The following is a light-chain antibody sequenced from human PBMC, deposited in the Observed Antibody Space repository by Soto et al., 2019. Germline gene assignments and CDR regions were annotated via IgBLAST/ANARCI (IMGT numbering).Light chain of an antibody. J-gene: IGKJ3*01. Sequence: IVMTHSPLARSVTPVDAAYISCLASHILLHSNGYNYLDWYLQKPGQSPQLLIYLVSNRASGVPDRFSGSGSGTDFTLKISRVEAEDVGVDYGMKALQIPLTFGPGTKGDI. CDR1: HILLHSNGYNY. V-gene: IGKV2-28*01. CDR2: LVS. CDR3: MKALQIPLT.